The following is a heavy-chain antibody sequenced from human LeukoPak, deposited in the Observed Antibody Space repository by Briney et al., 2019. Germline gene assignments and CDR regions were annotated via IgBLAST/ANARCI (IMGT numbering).Heavy chain of an antibody. Sequence: GGSRRLSCPAGGFTVRNYVINWLRPAPWKGMEWVSAIGGTDGTTFYAAFVKGRFTISRDNSRNTLYLQMNSLRAEDTAVYYCTKRIDGAGSYYIDFWGQGNVVTVSS. V-gene: IGHV3-23*01. J-gene: IGHJ4*02. D-gene: IGHD3-10*01. CDR3: TKRIDGAGSYYIDF. CDR1: GFTVRNYV. CDR2: IGGTDGTT.